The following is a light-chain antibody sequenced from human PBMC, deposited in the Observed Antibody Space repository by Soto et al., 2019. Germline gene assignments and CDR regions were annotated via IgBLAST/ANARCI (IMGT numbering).Light chain of an antibody. CDR1: SSDVGSYNF. Sequence: QSALTQPASVSGSPGQSIIISCTGTSSDVGSYNFVSWYQQHPGKAPKLMIYEVSKRPSGVSNRFSGSKSGNTASLTISVLQPEDEADYYCCSYAGNSGVFGGGTKVTVL. V-gene: IGLV2-23*02. J-gene: IGLJ3*02. CDR3: CSYAGNSGV. CDR2: EVS.